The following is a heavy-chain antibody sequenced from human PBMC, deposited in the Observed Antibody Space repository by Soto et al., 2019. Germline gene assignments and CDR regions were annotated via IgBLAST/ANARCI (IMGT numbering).Heavy chain of an antibody. CDR2: INPNSGGT. CDR3: ARDRGYSGYDPYNWFDP. CDR1: GYTFTGYY. Sequence: ASVKVCCTACGYTFTGYYMHWVRQAPGQGLEWMGWINPNSGGTNYAQKFQGWVTMTRDTSISTAYMELSRLRSDDTAVYYCARDRGYSGYDPYNWFDPWRQGTLVTVSS. V-gene: IGHV1-2*04. J-gene: IGHJ5*02. D-gene: IGHD5-12*01.